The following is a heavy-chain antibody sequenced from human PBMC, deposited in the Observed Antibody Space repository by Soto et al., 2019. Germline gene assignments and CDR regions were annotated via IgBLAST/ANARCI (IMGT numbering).Heavy chain of an antibody. CDR2: INHSGST. D-gene: IGHD3-16*02. J-gene: IGHJ4*02. CDR1: GGSFSGYY. V-gene: IGHV4-34*01. Sequence: SETLSLTCAVYGGSFSGYYWSWIRQPPGKGLEWIGEINHSGSTNYNPSLKSRVTISVDTSKNQFSLKLSSVTAADTAVYYCARAYDYIWGSYRYPYLDYWGQGTLVTVSS. CDR3: ARAYDYIWGSYRYPYLDY.